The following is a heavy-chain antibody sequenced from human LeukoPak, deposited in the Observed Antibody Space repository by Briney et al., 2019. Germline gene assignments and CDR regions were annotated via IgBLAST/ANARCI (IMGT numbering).Heavy chain of an antibody. CDR1: GFTFSSYE. J-gene: IGHJ4*02. CDR3: ARRAGAYSHPYDY. D-gene: IGHD4/OR15-4a*01. CDR2: ISSSGSTI. V-gene: IGHV3-48*03. Sequence: GGSLRLSCGASGFTFSSYEMNWVRQAPGKGLEWVSYISSSGSTIYYADSVKGRFTISRDNAKNSLYLQMNSLRAEDTAIYYCARRAGAYSHPYDYWGQGTLVTVSS.